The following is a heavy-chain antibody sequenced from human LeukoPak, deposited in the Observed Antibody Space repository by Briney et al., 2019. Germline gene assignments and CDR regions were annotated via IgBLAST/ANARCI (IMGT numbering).Heavy chain of an antibody. Sequence: PSETLSLTCAVYGGSSSGYYWSWIRQPPGKGLEWIGEINHSGSTNYNPSLKSRVTISVDTSKNQFFLKLSSVTAADTAVYYCARGRPPYGDYFDYWGQGTLVTVSS. CDR1: GGSSSGYY. D-gene: IGHD4-17*01. J-gene: IGHJ4*02. V-gene: IGHV4-34*01. CDR2: INHSGST. CDR3: ARGRPPYGDYFDY.